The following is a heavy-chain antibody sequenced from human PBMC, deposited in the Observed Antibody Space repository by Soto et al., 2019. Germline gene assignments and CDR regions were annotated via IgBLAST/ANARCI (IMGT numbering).Heavy chain of an antibody. D-gene: IGHD1-1*01. CDR1: GDSLRRRPYS. V-gene: IGHV4-39*01. CDR2: FYSSGNN. CDR3: ARPGRVNDVVNYLYYRLAV. Sequence: PSETLSITCTVSGDSLRRRPYSWGCIRQAPGKGLEWIGSFYSSGNNNYNPSLKSRVAISIATSKTQFSLTLSSVTAADTAVYFCARPGRVNDVVNYLYYRLAVWGRGTTVIVSS. J-gene: IGHJ6*02.